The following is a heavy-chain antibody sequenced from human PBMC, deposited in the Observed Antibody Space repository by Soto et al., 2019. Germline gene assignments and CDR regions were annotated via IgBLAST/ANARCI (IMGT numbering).Heavy chain of an antibody. CDR1: GFTFSSYW. J-gene: IGHJ6*03. D-gene: IGHD2-15*01. V-gene: IGHV3-7*01. CDR2: IKQDGSEK. Sequence: GGSLRLSCAASGFTFSSYWMSWVRQAPGKGLEWVANIKQDGSEKYYVDSVKGRFTISRDNAKNSLYLQMNSLRAEDTAVYYCARDGSIPVAATRRYYYYYMDVWGKGTTVTVSS. CDR3: ARDGSIPVAATRRYYYYYMDV.